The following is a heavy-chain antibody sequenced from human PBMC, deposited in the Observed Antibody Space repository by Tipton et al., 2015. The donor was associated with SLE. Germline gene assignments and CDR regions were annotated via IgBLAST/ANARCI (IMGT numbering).Heavy chain of an antibody. D-gene: IGHD3-10*01. V-gene: IGHV3-74*01. CDR1: GFTFSNYW. J-gene: IGHJ3*02. Sequence: SLRLSCAASGFTFSNYWMYWVCQAPGKGLVCVSRVNGDGSTTHYADSVKGRFTISRDNAKNTVYLQMNSLRAEDTAVYFCARAVASYASGSYDIWGQGTMVTVSS. CDR3: ARAVASYASGSYDI. CDR2: VNGDGSTT.